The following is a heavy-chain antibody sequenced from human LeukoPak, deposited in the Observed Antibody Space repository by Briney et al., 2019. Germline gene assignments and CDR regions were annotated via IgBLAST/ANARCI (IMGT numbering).Heavy chain of an antibody. J-gene: IGHJ6*02. CDR2: ISAYNGNT. Sequence: ASVKVSCKASGYTFTSYGISWVRQAPGQGLEWMGWISAYNGNTNYAQKLQGRVTMTTDTSTSTAYMELRSLRSDDTAVYYCAGSIVATTNYYYYGMDVWGQGTTVTVSS. D-gene: IGHD5-12*01. CDR3: AGSIVATTNYYYYGMDV. V-gene: IGHV1-18*01. CDR1: GYTFTSYG.